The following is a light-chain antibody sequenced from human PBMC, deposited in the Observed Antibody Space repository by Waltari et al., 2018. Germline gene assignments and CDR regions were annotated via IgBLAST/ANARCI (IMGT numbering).Light chain of an antibody. V-gene: IGLV2-14*03. CDR2: DVS. CDR3: SSYTSSSTRV. J-gene: IGLJ3*02. Sequence: QSALTKPASVSGSPGQSITIPCTGTSSDVGGYNYVSWYQQHPGKAPKLMIYDVSNRPSGVSNRFSGSKSGNTASLTISGLQAEDEADYYCSSYTSSSTRVFGGGTKLTVL. CDR1: SSDVGGYNY.